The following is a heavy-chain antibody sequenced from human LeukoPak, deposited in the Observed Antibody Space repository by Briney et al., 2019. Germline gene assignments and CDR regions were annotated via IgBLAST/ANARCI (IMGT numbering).Heavy chain of an antibody. CDR3: ARVRVDWGKTYYFDY. Sequence: PSETLSLTCTVSGGSINSGNYYWGWLRQHPGNGLEWIGNIYYSGSAYYDPSLKSRVTISVDTSKNRISLKLSSVTAADTAMYYCARVRVDWGKTYYFDYWGQGTQVTVSS. CDR1: GGSINSGNYY. D-gene: IGHD3-9*01. CDR2: IYYSGSA. V-gene: IGHV4-31*03. J-gene: IGHJ4*02.